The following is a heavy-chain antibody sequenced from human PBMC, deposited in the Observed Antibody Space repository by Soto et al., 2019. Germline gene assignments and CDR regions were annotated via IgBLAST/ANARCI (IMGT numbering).Heavy chain of an antibody. CDR3: TRGVLK. CDR2: IFFTGNT. J-gene: IGHJ4*02. V-gene: IGHV4-31*03. Sequence: SETLSLTCSVSGVSMESCHPWNWVRQRPGRGLEWIGNIFFTGNTNYNPSLQSRVSISLDKSRNQFSLSLNSLTVADTAIYFCTRGVLKWGQGTLVTVSS. CDR1: GVSMESCHP.